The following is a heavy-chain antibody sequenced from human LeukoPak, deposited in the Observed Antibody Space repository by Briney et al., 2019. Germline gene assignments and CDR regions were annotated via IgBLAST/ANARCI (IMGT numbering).Heavy chain of an antibody. CDR3: AKAPYGIAVAGSYFDY. V-gene: IGHV3-74*01. J-gene: IGHJ4*02. Sequence: GGSLRLSCAASGFTFSSYWMHWVRQAPGKGLVWVSRINSDGSSTSYADSVKGRFTISRDNAKNTLYLQMNSLRAEDTAVYYCAKAPYGIAVAGSYFDYWGQGTLVTVSS. CDR1: GFTFSSYW. CDR2: INSDGSST. D-gene: IGHD6-19*01.